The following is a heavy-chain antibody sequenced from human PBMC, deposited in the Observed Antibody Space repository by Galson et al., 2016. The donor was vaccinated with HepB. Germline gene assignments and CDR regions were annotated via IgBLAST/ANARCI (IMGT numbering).Heavy chain of an antibody. CDR2: TSSSSGVT. CDR3: AKEVYSRAAIPSLDAFDM. J-gene: IGHJ3*02. CDR1: GFTVSTYN. Sequence: SLRLSCAVSGFTVSTYNMHWVRQAPGKGPEWIAFTSSSSGVTFYADSVKGRFIISRDKTKNTLFLQMNSLRVEDTAVYYCAKEVYSRAAIPSLDAFDMWGQGTVVTVSS. D-gene: IGHD2-8*01. V-gene: IGHV3-23*01.